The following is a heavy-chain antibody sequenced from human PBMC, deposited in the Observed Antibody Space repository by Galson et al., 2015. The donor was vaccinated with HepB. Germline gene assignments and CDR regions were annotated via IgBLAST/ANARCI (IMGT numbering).Heavy chain of an antibody. CDR2: ISPSGGST. Sequence: SVKVSCKASGYTFTRYYIHWVRQAPGQGLEWMGIISPSGGSTNYAQKFQGRVTMTRDTSTSTVCMELSNLKSEDTAVYYCARDPTGTTDWYFDLWGRGTLVTVSS. V-gene: IGHV1-46*01. J-gene: IGHJ2*01. CDR1: GYTFTRYY. CDR3: ARDPTGTTDWYFDL. D-gene: IGHD1-7*01.